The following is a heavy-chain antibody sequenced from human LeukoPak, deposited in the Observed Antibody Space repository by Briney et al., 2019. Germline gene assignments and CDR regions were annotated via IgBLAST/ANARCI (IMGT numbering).Heavy chain of an antibody. J-gene: IGHJ4*02. CDR3: ARDSSGPAF. Sequence: GGSLRLSCAASGFSVSNTYMGWVRQAPGKGLEWVSVIYSSGGTFYSDSVKGRFTISRDSSKNTLYLQMNSLRVDDTAVYYCARDSSGPAFWGQGTLVTVSS. CDR1: GFSVSNTY. CDR2: IYSSGGT. V-gene: IGHV3-53*01. D-gene: IGHD6-19*01.